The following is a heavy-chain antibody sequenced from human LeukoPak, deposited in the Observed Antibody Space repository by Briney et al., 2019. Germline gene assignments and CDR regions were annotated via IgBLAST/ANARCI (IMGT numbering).Heavy chain of an antibody. CDR3: AREGRKSRGVDIVRKKETGYYYYMDV. CDR1: GFTVSSNY. Sequence: GGSLRLSCAASGFTVSSNYMSWVRQAPGKGLEWVSVIYSGGSTYYADSVKGRFTISRDNVKNSLYLQMNSLRAEDTAVYYCAREGRKSRGVDIVRKKETGYYYYMDVWGKGTTVTVSS. D-gene: IGHD2-15*01. V-gene: IGHV3-66*01. CDR2: IYSGGST. J-gene: IGHJ6*03.